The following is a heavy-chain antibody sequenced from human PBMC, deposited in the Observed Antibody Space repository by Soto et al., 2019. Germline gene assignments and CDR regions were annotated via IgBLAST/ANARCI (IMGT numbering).Heavy chain of an antibody. Sequence: PSETLFLTCTVSGGSISSYYWSWIRQPPGKGLEWIGYIYYSGSTNYNPSLKSRVTISVDTSKNQFSLKLSSVTAADTAVYYCARRYGGTLDSWGQGTLVTVSS. J-gene: IGHJ5*01. D-gene: IGHD4-17*01. CDR2: IYYSGST. CDR3: ARRYGGTLDS. V-gene: IGHV4-59*08. CDR1: GGSISSYY.